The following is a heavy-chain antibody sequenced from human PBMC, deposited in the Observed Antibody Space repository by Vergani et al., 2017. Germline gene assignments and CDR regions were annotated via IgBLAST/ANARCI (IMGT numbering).Heavy chain of an antibody. CDR2: MNPNSGNT. V-gene: IGHV1-8*01. J-gene: IGHJ5*02. D-gene: IGHD5-24*01. CDR3: ARERATEGFDP. CDR1: GYTFTSYD. Sequence: QVPLVQSGAEVKTPGASVTVSCKASGYTFTSYDINWVRQATGQGLEWMGWMNPNSGNTGYAQKFQGRVTMTRNTSISTAYMELSSLRSEGTAVYYCARERATEGFDPWGQGTLVTVSS.